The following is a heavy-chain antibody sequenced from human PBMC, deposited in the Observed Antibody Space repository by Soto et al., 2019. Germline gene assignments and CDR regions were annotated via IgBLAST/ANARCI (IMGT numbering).Heavy chain of an antibody. CDR2: IYYSGST. Sequence: QLQLQESGPGLVKPSETLSLTCTVSGGSISSRSYYWGWIRQPPGKGLEWIGNIYYSGSTYYNPSLKSRVTISVDTSKKQFSLKLRSVTAADTAVYYCASMYGDYLSYWGQGTLVTVSS. J-gene: IGHJ4*02. D-gene: IGHD4-17*01. CDR1: GGSISSRSYY. V-gene: IGHV4-39*01. CDR3: ASMYGDYLSY.